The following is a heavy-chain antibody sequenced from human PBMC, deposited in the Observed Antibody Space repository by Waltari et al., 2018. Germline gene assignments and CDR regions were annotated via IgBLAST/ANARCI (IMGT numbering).Heavy chain of an antibody. D-gene: IGHD5-12*01. CDR2: INPNSGGT. Sequence: QVQLVQSGAEVKKPGASVKVSCKASGYTFTGYYMHWVRQAPGQGLEWMGRINPNSGGTNYAQKFQGRVTITADTSTDTAYMELSSLRSEDTAVYYCATDRDRGVFDYWGQGTLVTVSS. CDR1: GYTFTGYY. CDR3: ATDRDRGVFDY. J-gene: IGHJ4*02. V-gene: IGHV1-2*06.